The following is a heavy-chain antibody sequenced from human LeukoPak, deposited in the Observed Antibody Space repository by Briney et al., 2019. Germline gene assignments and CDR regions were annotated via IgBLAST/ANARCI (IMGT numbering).Heavy chain of an antibody. CDR3: AKVGLRFLEWWNQFDP. CDR2: ISGSGGST. J-gene: IGHJ5*02. Sequence: GGSLRLSCAASGFTFSSYAMSWVRQAPGKGLEWVSAISGSGGSTHYADSVKGRFTISRDNSKNTLYLQMNSLRAEDTAVYYCAKVGLRFLEWWNQFDPWGQGTLVTVSS. D-gene: IGHD3-3*01. CDR1: GFTFSSYA. V-gene: IGHV3-23*01.